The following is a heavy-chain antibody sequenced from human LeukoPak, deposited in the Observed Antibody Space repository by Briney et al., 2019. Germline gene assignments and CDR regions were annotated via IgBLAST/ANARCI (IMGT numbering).Heavy chain of an antibody. CDR3: ARDYPYYYDSSGYYSGIRY. Sequence: GSLRLSCAASGFTFSNAWMNWVRQPPGKGLEWIGEINHSGSTNYNPSLKSRVTISVDTSKNQFSLKLSSVTAADTAVYYCARDYPYYYDSSGYYSGIRYWGQGTLVTVSS. J-gene: IGHJ4*02. D-gene: IGHD3-22*01. V-gene: IGHV4-34*01. CDR1: GFTFSNAW. CDR2: INHSGST.